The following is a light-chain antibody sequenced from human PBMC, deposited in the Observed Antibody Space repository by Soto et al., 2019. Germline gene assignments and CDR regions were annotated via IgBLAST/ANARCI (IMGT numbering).Light chain of an antibody. CDR2: EVN. CDR1: SSDIGGYNY. V-gene: IGLV2-14*01. J-gene: IGLJ2*01. Sequence: QSVLTQPASVSGSPGQSITISCTGTSSDIGGYNYVSWYQQHPGKAPKLMIYEVNNRPSGVSSRFSGSKSGNTASLTISGLQAEDEADYYCSSYTTGTTLIVFGGGTKVTVL. CDR3: SSYTTGTTLIV.